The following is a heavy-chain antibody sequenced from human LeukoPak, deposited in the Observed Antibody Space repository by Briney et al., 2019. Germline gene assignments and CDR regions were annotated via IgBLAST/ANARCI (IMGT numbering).Heavy chain of an antibody. Sequence: GGSLRLSCAASGFTVSNNYMSWVRQAPGKGLEWVSVIYSGGSTYYADSVKGRFTISRDNSKNTLYLQMNSLRAEDTAVYYCARDPDGGYSYYYGMDVWGQGTTVTVSS. D-gene: IGHD3-10*01. J-gene: IGHJ6*02. CDR2: IYSGGST. CDR3: ARDPDGGYSYYYGMDV. CDR1: GFTVSNNY. V-gene: IGHV3-53*01.